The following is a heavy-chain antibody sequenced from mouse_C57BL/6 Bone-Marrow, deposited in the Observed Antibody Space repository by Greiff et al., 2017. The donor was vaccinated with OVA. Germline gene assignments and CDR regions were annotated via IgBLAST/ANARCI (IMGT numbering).Heavy chain of an antibody. V-gene: IGHV2-9*01. J-gene: IGHJ4*01. D-gene: IGHD1-1*01. CDR1: GFSLTSYG. CDR2: IWGGGST. CDR3: AKHRYYGRSYAIDY. Sequence: QVQLKESGPGLVAPSQSLSITCTVSGFSLTSYGVDWVRQPPGKGLEWLGVIWGGGSTNYNSALMSRLSISKDNSKSQVFLKRNSTQTDDTAMYDSAKHRYYGRSYAIDYWGQGTSVTVSS.